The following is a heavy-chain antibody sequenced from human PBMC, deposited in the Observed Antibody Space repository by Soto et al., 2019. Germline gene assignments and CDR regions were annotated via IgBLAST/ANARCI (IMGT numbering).Heavy chain of an antibody. Sequence: GGSLRLSCAASGFIVSSKYMSWVRQAPGKGLQWVAVIYSGGSTYHANSVKGRFTISRDNPKNTVYLQMNSLRGDDTAVYYCGSLPLGLSYYLDYWGQGTLVTVS. J-gene: IGHJ4*02. V-gene: IGHV3-53*01. D-gene: IGHD7-27*01. CDR3: GSLPLGLSYYLDY. CDR1: GFIVSSKY. CDR2: IYSGGST.